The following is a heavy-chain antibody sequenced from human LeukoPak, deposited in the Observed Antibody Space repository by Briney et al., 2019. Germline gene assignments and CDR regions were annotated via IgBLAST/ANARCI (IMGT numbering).Heavy chain of an antibody. Sequence: GGSLRLSCAASGFTFSSYGMHWVRQAPDKGLEWVSVIWYDGSNKYYADSVRGRFTISRDNSKNTVYLQMNSLRAEDTAVYYCAKGMRSVTTVVNFQHWGQGTLVTVSS. CDR2: IWYDGSNK. D-gene: IGHD4-23*01. CDR1: GFTFSSYG. CDR3: AKGMRSVTTVVNFQH. J-gene: IGHJ1*01. V-gene: IGHV3-33*06.